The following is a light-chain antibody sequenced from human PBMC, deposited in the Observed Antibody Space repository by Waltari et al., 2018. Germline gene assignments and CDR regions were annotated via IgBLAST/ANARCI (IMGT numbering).Light chain of an antibody. CDR1: SSDLGSDNL. J-gene: IGLJ2*01. V-gene: IGLV2-23*02. Sequence: QSALTQTPSASGSPGQSITIPCPRTSSDLGSDNLVSWYQPHPGKAPKLMIDEVSKRPSGVSNRFSGSKSGNTASLTSSGLQAEDEADYYCCSYAGSSTFVVFGGGTKLTVL. CDR2: EVS. CDR3: CSYAGSSTFVV.